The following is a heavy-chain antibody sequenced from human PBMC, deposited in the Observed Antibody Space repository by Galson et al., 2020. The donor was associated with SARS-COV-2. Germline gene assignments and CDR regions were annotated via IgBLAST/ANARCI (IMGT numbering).Heavy chain of an antibody. CDR3: ARREQYCTSTSCRGYFDL. V-gene: IGHV4-59*08. D-gene: IGHD2-2*01. J-gene: IGHJ2*01. Sequence: SETLSLTCTVSGGSISSYYWTWIRQPPGKGLEWIGYIHYSGNTNYNPSLKSRVTISVDTSKNQFSRKLNSVTAADTAVYYCARREQYCTSTSCRGYFDLWGRGTLVTVSA. CDR1: GGSISSYY. CDR2: IHYSGNT.